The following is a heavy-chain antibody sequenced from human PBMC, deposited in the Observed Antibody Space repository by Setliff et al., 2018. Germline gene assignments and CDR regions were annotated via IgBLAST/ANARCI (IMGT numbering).Heavy chain of an antibody. V-gene: IGHV1-69*13. CDR3: ARDEGSVYDILTGYYNSIHWFDP. Sequence: SVKVSCKTSRGTFSNYAISWVRQAPGQGLEWMGGTTPIFTTANYAQKFQGRVTITADESTSTAYMELSSLRSEDTAVYYCARDEGSVYDILTGYYNSIHWFDPWGQGTLVTVSS. D-gene: IGHD3-9*01. J-gene: IGHJ5*02. CDR2: TTPIFTTA. CDR1: RGTFSNYA.